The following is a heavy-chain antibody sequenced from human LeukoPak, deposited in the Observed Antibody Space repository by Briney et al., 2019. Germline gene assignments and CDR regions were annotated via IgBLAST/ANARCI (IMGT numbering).Heavy chain of an antibody. Sequence: GGSLRLSCAAYGFTFSTYWMQWVRQAPGKGLVWVSRINSDGSITNYADSVKGLFTISRDNAKNTLYLQMNSLRAEDTAVYYCAKIVKSGSFSIDYWGQGTLVTVSS. V-gene: IGHV3-74*01. CDR2: INSDGSIT. D-gene: IGHD5-12*01. J-gene: IGHJ4*02. CDR3: AKIVKSGSFSIDY. CDR1: GFTFSTYW.